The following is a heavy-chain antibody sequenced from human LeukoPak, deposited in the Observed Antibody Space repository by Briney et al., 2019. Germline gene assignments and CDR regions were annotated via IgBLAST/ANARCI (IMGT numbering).Heavy chain of an antibody. Sequence: GESLKISCKGSGYSFTNYWVGWVRQMPEKGLEWMGFIYPGDSDTRYSPSFQGQVTISADKSISTAYLQWSSLKASDTAMYYCARGGYSSGWPHWGQGTLVTVSS. CDR3: ARGGYSSGWPH. J-gene: IGHJ4*02. D-gene: IGHD6-19*01. CDR2: IYPGDSDT. CDR1: GYSFTNYW. V-gene: IGHV5-51*01.